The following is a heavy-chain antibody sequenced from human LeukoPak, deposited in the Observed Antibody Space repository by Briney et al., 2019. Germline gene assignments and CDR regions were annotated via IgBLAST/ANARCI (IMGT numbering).Heavy chain of an antibody. Sequence: GGSLRLSCAASGFTFSSYWMSWVRQAPGKGLEWVANIKQDGSEKYYVDSVKGRLNISRDNAKNALDLQMNSVRGEDTAGDYCAGGRYSSSWCWGGGRGAFDIWGQGTMVTVSS. CDR1: GFTFSSYW. J-gene: IGHJ3*02. CDR3: AGGRYSSSWCWGGGRGAFDI. V-gene: IGHV3-7*04. CDR2: IKQDGSEK. D-gene: IGHD6-13*01.